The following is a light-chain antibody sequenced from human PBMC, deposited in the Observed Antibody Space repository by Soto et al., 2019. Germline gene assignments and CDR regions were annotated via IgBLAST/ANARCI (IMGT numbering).Light chain of an antibody. CDR2: GAS. Sequence: EIVMTQSPATLSVSPGERATLSCRASQSVSSNLAWYQQKPGQALRLLIYGASTRATGIPARFSGSGSGTEFTLTISSLQSEDFAAYYCQHYNNWPRTFGQGTKVEIK. CDR1: QSVSSN. CDR3: QHYNNWPRT. J-gene: IGKJ1*01. V-gene: IGKV3-15*01.